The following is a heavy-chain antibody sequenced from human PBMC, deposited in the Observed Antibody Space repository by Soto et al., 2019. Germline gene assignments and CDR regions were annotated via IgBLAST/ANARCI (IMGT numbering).Heavy chain of an antibody. J-gene: IGHJ4*02. Sequence: GVPLRVPWSAAGGTSVNYGRSWVRKAPGKGLEWVSTISGAGGSTNYADSVKGRFTISRDNSKNTVSLQMNSLRAEDMAVYYCARIISERYSFDFWGQGALVTV. CDR3: ARIISERYSFDF. V-gene: IGHV3-23*01. CDR1: GGTSVNYG. D-gene: IGHD1-20*01. CDR2: ISGAGGST.